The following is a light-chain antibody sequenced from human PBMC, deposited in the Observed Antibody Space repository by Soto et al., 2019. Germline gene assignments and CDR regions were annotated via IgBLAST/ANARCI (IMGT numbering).Light chain of an antibody. CDR2: TAS. Sequence: DIQLTQSPSFLSASVGDRVTITCRASQGISSYLAWYQQKPGKAPKLLIYTASTLQSGVPSRFSGSGSGTEFTLIISSLQPEDFATYYCQQFNSYPLAFGQGTKVEIK. CDR1: QGISSY. CDR3: QQFNSYPLA. V-gene: IGKV1-9*01. J-gene: IGKJ1*01.